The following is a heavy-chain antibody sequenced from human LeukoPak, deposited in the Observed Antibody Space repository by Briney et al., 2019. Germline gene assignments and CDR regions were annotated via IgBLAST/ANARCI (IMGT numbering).Heavy chain of an antibody. Sequence: GGSLRLSCAASGFTFSSYSMNWVRQAPGKGLEWVSSISSSSSYIYYADSVKGRFTISRDNAKNSLYLQMNSLRAEDMAVYYCARDNYGSGSYPPYFDYWGQGTLVTVSS. D-gene: IGHD3-10*01. CDR2: ISSSSSYI. J-gene: IGHJ4*02. CDR3: ARDNYGSGSYPPYFDY. CDR1: GFTFSSYS. V-gene: IGHV3-21*01.